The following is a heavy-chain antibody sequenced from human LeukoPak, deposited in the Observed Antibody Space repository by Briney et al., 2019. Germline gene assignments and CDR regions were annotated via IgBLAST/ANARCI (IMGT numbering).Heavy chain of an antibody. V-gene: IGHV3-20*01. CDR1: GFSFDDFE. CDR2: ISRSGRAT. Sequence: GGSLRLPCAASGFSFDDFEMSWVRQVPGKGLEYVSGISRSGRATGYGDSVKGRFTISRDNAKNSLYLQMTSLRAEDTALYHCARVPGSHYYYYMDVWGKGTAVTVSS. CDR3: ARVPGSHYYYYMDV. J-gene: IGHJ6*03.